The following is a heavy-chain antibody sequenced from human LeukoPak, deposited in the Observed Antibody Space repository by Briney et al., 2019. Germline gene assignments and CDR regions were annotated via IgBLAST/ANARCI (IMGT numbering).Heavy chain of an antibody. D-gene: IGHD3-10*01. Sequence: GGSLRLSCAGSGFSLSNSWMSWVRQAPGKGLEWVSAISGSGGSTYYADSVKGRFTISRDNSKNTLYLQMNSLRAEDTAVYYCAKDKAMVRGVIKGGPFDYWGQGTLVTVSS. CDR2: ISGSGGST. CDR1: GFSLSNSW. V-gene: IGHV3-23*01. J-gene: IGHJ4*02. CDR3: AKDKAMVRGVIKGGPFDY.